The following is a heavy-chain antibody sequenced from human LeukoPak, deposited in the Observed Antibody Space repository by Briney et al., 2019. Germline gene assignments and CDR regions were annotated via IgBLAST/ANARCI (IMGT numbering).Heavy chain of an antibody. Sequence: GGSLRLSCAASGFTFSSYGMHWVRQASGKGLEWVGRIRSKANSYATAYAASVKGRFTISRDDSKNTAYLQMNSLKTEDTAVYYCTRAGTKPSPVDYWGQGTLVTVSS. CDR1: GFTFSSYG. V-gene: IGHV3-73*01. CDR2: IRSKANSYAT. CDR3: TRAGTKPSPVDY. D-gene: IGHD1-1*01. J-gene: IGHJ4*02.